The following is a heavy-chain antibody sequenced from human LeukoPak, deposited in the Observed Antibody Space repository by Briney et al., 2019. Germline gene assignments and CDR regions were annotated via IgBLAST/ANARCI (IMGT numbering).Heavy chain of an antibody. CDR1: GFTFSSYA. V-gene: IGHV3-30*04. CDR3: AKAASSSWPSYYYGMDV. D-gene: IGHD6-13*01. J-gene: IGHJ6*02. Sequence: GGSLRLSCAASGFTFSSYAMHWVRQAPGKGLEWVAVISYDGSNKYYADSVKGRFTISRDNSKNTLYLQMSSLRVDDTAVYYCAKAASSSWPSYYYGMDVWGQGTTVTVSS. CDR2: ISYDGSNK.